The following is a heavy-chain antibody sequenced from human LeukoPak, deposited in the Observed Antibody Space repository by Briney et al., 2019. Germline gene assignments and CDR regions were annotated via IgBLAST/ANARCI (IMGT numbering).Heavy chain of an antibody. Sequence: GGSLRLSCAASGFTFSSYGMHWVRQAPGKGLEWVALIWSDDRNKYYSDSVKGQFNISRDNSKNTLYLQMNSLRAEATAVYYCARDYGGDAGLDSWGQGTLVTVSS. CDR3: ARDYGGDAGLDS. CDR1: GFTFSSYG. CDR2: IWSDDRNK. J-gene: IGHJ4*02. V-gene: IGHV3-33*01. D-gene: IGHD4-23*01.